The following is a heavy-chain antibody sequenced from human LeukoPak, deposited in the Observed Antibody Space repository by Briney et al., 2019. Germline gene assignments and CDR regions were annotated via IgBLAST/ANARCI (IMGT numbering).Heavy chain of an antibody. J-gene: IGHJ4*02. V-gene: IGHV4-30-2*01. CDR1: GGSISSGGYS. CDR3: ARSSVAAAGYFDY. D-gene: IGHD6-13*01. Sequence: SQTLSLTCAVSGGSISSGGYSWSWIRQPPGKGLVWIGYIYHSGSTYYNPSLKSRVTISVDRSKNQFSLKLSSVTAADTAVYYCARSSVAAAGYFDYWGQGTLVTVSS. CDR2: IYHSGST.